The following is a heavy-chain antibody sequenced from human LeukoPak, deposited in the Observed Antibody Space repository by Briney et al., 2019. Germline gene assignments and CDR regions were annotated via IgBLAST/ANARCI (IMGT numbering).Heavy chain of an antibody. CDR2: IYYSGST. Sequence: PSETLSLTCTVSGGSISPYYWSWIRQPPGKGLEWIGYIYYSGSTNYNPSLKSRVTISVDTSKNQFSLKLSSVTAADTAVYYCARDRPRGDGYNDYYYYGMDVWGQGTTVTVSS. V-gene: IGHV4-59*01. D-gene: IGHD5-24*01. J-gene: IGHJ6*02. CDR3: ARDRPRGDGYNDYYYYGMDV. CDR1: GGSISPYY.